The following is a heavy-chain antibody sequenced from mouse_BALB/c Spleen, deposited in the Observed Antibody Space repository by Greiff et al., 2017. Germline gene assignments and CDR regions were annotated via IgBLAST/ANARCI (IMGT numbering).Heavy chain of an antibody. J-gene: IGHJ4*01. V-gene: IGHV5-12-2*01. CDR1: GFTFSSYT. CDR2: ISNGGGST. D-gene: IGHD2-3*01. Sequence: EVQLVESGGGLVQPGGSLNLSCAASGFTFSSYTMSWVRQTPEKRLEWVAYISNGGGSTYYPDTVKGRFTISRDNAKNTLYLQMSSLKSEDTAMYYCARHLDGYLYYYAMDYWGQGTSVTVSS. CDR3: ARHLDGYLYYYAMDY.